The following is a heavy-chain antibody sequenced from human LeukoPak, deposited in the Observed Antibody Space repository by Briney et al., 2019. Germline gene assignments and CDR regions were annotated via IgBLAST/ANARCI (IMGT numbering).Heavy chain of an antibody. D-gene: IGHD2-15*01. CDR2: VYYSGST. CDR1: GGSVRGYY. CDR3: ARIHRYCSGGACYVLDN. Sequence: PSETLSLTCVVSGGSVRGYYWGWIRQPPGRGLEWIGYVYYSGSTNYNPSFKSRITISVDTSRNQFSLQLSSVTAADTAVYYCARIHRYCSGGACYVLDNWGQGTPVAVSS. J-gene: IGHJ4*02. V-gene: IGHV4-59*02.